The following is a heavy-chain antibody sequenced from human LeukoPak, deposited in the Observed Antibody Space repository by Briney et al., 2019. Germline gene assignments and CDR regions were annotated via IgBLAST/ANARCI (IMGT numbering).Heavy chain of an antibody. J-gene: IGHJ4*02. CDR1: GFTFSSFG. D-gene: IGHD6-13*01. CDR3: AKDSDIGAAGYYFDY. Sequence: GGSLRLSCAASGFTFSSFGMHWVRQAPGKGLEWVAVMSYDGSDKYYADSVKGRFTISRDNSKNTLYLQMNSLRPEDTAVYYCAKDSDIGAAGYYFDYWGQGTLVTVSS. CDR2: MSYDGSDK. V-gene: IGHV3-30*18.